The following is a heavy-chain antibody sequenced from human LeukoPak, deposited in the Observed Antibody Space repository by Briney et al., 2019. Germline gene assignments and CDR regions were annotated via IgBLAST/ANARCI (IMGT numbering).Heavy chain of an antibody. CDR3: ARGIASSRSVAIDL. D-gene: IGHD6-13*01. CDR1: DFTFSSHW. Sequence: GGSLRLSCAASDFTFSSHWMYWVRQAPGKGLVWVARLSGGGITTRHADSVKGRFTISRDNAKNTLYLQMNSLRVEDTALYYCARGIASSRSVAIDLWGQGTLVAVSS. V-gene: IGHV3-74*01. CDR2: LSGGGITT. J-gene: IGHJ4*02.